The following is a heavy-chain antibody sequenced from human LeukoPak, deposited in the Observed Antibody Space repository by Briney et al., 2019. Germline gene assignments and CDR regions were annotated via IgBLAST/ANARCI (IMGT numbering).Heavy chain of an antibody. CDR3: ARAYYYYYGMDV. V-gene: IGHV1-2*02. CDR1: GYTFTGYY. CDR2: INPNSGGT. Sequence: ASVKVSCKASGYTFTGYYMHWVRQAPGQGLEWMGWINPNSGGTNYAQKFQGRVTMTRDTSISTAYMELSRLRSDDTAVDYCARAYYYYYGMDVWGQGTTVTVSS. J-gene: IGHJ6*02.